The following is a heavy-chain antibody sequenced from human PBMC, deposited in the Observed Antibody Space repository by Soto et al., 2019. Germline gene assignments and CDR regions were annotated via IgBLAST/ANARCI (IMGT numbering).Heavy chain of an antibody. D-gene: IGHD3-10*01. Sequence: KSSETLALTCTVSGGSGSSGSYYWSWIRQPPGKGLEWIGYIYYSGSTNYNPSLKSRVTISVDTSKNQFSLKLSSVTAADTAVYYCARSPYYYGSGSYYPGHHHYGMDVWAQRSTVPVSS. CDR3: ARSPYYYGSGSYYPGHHHYGMDV. CDR2: IYYSGST. CDR1: GGSGSSGSYY. J-gene: IGHJ6*02. V-gene: IGHV4-61*01.